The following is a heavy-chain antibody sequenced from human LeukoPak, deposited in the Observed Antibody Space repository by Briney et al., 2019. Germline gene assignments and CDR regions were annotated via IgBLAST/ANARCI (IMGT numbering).Heavy chain of an antibody. V-gene: IGHV3-9*03. CDR3: AKDIISHSSNWYSGAFDI. D-gene: IGHD6-13*01. CDR1: GFTFDDYA. J-gene: IGHJ3*02. CDR2: ISWNSGSI. Sequence: GGSLRLSCAASGFTFDDYAMHWVRQAPGKGLEWVSGISWNSGSIGYADSVKGRFTISRDNAKNSLYLQMNSLRAEDMALYYCAKDIISHSSNWYSGAFDIWGQGTMVTVSS.